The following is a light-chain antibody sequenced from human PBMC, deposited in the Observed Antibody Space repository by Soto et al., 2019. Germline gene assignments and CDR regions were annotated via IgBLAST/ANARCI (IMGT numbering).Light chain of an antibody. V-gene: IGKV3-20*01. CDR1: QSVNSNY. Sequence: VLMPNHGTLSLSPGERGTLSCRASQSVNSNYLAWYQQKPGQAPRLLIYGASSRATGIPDRFSGSGSGTDFTLTINRLEPEDFALYYCQQYGRSPKTFGGGTKVDIK. CDR2: GAS. CDR3: QQYGRSPKT. J-gene: IGKJ4*01.